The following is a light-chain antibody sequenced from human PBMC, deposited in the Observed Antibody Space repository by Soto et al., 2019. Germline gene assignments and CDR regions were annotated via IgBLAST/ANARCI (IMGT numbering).Light chain of an antibody. CDR3: QQRSSWPPWT. J-gene: IGKJ1*01. Sequence: EIVLTQSPVTLSLSPGERAALYCRASQSVSNYLAWYQQKPGQAPRLLIYDTSTRATGIPARFSGSGSGTDFTLTVSSLEPEDFAVYYCQQRSSWPPWTFGQGTKVEIK. V-gene: IGKV3-11*01. CDR2: DTS. CDR1: QSVSNY.